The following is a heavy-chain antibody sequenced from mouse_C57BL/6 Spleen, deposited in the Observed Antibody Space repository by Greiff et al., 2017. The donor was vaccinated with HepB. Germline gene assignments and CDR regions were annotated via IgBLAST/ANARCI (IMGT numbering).Heavy chain of an antibody. CDR3: ASSTMIRGWFAY. V-gene: IGHV1-66*01. CDR2: IYPGSGNT. Sequence: QVHVKQSGPELVKPGASVKISCKASGYSFTSYYIHWVKQRPGQGLEWIGWIYPGSGNTKYNEKFKGKATLTADTSSSTAYMQLSSLTSEDSAVYYCASSTMIRGWFAYWGQGTLVTVSA. D-gene: IGHD2-4*01. J-gene: IGHJ3*01. CDR1: GYSFTSYY.